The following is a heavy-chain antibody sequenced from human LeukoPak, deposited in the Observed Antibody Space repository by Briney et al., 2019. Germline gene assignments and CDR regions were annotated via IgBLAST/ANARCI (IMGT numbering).Heavy chain of an antibody. J-gene: IGHJ2*01. CDR3: ARREGYSSGRYEDLYWYFDL. Sequence: GSTYYNPSLKSRVTISVDTSKNQFSLKLSSVTAADTAVYYCARREGYSSGRYEDLYWYFDLWGRGTLVTVSS. D-gene: IGHD6-19*01. V-gene: IGHV4-39*01. CDR2: GST.